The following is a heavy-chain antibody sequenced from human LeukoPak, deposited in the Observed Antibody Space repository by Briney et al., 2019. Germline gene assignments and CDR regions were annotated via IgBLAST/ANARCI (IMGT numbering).Heavy chain of an antibody. CDR3: ARDLQTWGSKGVVSGLSQYYYYMDV. CDR1: GGSISSYY. Sequence: SETLSLTCTVSGGSISSYYWGWIRQPPGKGLEWIGYIYYSGTTNYNPSLKSRVTISVDTSKNQFSLKLSSVTAADTAVYYCARDLQTWGSKGVVSGLSQYYYYMDVWGKGTTVTVSS. J-gene: IGHJ6*03. CDR2: IYYSGTT. D-gene: IGHD6-25*01. V-gene: IGHV4-59*01.